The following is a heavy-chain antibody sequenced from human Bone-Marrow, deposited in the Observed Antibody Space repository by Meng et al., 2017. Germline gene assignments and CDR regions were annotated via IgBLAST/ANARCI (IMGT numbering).Heavy chain of an antibody. CDR1: GGSVSGYY. CDR3: ARGVASPIFSTVVTPAFDY. CDR2: INHSGST. Sequence: QVQLQQWGAGLLKPSEPLSLPCAVYGGSVSGYYWSWIRQPPGKGLEWIGEINHSGSTNYNPSLKSRVTISVDTSKNQFSLKLSSVTAADTAVYYCARGVASPIFSTVVTPAFDYWGQGTLVTVSS. J-gene: IGHJ4*02. V-gene: IGHV4-34*01. D-gene: IGHD4-23*01.